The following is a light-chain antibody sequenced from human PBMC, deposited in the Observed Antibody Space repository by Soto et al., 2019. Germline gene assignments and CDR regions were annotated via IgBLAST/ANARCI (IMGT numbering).Light chain of an antibody. Sequence: DIPLTQSPSFLSASVGDRVTITCRASQGISSYLAWYQQKPGKAPKLLIYAASTLQSGVPSRFSGSGSGTEFTLTISSLQPEDFATYYCQQLNSYSYTFGQGTKLDIK. CDR1: QGISSY. V-gene: IGKV1-9*01. J-gene: IGKJ2*01. CDR3: QQLNSYSYT. CDR2: AAS.